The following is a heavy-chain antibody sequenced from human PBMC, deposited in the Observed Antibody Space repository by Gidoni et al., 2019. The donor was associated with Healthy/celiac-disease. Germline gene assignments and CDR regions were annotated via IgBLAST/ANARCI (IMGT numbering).Heavy chain of an antibody. J-gene: IGHJ4*02. CDR1: GFPFSSYA. Sequence: EVQLVESGGGLVQPGGSLRLSCAASGFPFSSYAMSWVRQAPGKGLGWVSAISGSGGSTYYADSVKGRFTISRDNSKNTLYLQMNSLRAEDTAVYYCARNYYGSGSSHDYWGQGTLVTVSS. D-gene: IGHD3-10*01. V-gene: IGHV3-23*04. CDR2: ISGSGGST. CDR3: ARNYYGSGSSHDY.